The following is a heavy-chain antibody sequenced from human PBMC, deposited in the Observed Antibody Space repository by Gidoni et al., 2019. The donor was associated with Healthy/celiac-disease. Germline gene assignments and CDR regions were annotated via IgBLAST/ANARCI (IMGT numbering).Heavy chain of an antibody. CDR1: GFTFDDYA. J-gene: IGHJ4*02. V-gene: IGHV3-9*01. Sequence: EVQLVESGGGLVQPGRSLRLSCAASGFTFDDYAMHWVRQAPGKGREWVSGISWNSGSIGYADSVKGRFTISRDNAKNSLYLQMNSLRAEDTALYYCARGVILYYFDYWGQGTLVTVSS. CDR2: ISWNSGSI. CDR3: ARGVILYYFDY. D-gene: IGHD3-16*02.